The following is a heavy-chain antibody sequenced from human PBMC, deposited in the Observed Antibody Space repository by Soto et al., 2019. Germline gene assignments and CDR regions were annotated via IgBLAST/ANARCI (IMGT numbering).Heavy chain of an antibody. CDR3: AREIVTAGGNNYFDP. Sequence: QVQLQESGPRLVKPSGSLSLTCGVSGGTVASSHWWSWVRQSPGGGLEWIGNVYHTGDTNFNPSLKSRVTISVDKSNNQFSLGLNSLTAADTAVYFCAREIVTAGGNNYFDPWGPGTLVTVSS. J-gene: IGHJ5*02. D-gene: IGHD2-21*02. CDR2: VYHTGDT. CDR1: GGTVASSHW. V-gene: IGHV4-4*02.